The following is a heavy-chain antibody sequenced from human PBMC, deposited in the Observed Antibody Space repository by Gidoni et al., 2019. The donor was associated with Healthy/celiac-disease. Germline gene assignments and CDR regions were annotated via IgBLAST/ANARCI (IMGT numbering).Heavy chain of an antibody. V-gene: IGHV3-74*01. CDR1: GFTFTSSW. J-gene: IGHJ4*02. CDR2: INSDGSST. CDR3: ARAPNTYYYDFWSGYYDY. D-gene: IGHD3-3*01. Sequence: EVQPVESGGGLVQPGGPLSLPCSASGFTFTSSWGHWVRQAPGKGRVWGSGINSDGSSTSYADSVKGRFTISRDNAKNTLYLQMNSLRAEDTAVYYCARAPNTYYYDFWSGYYDYWGQGTLVTVSS.